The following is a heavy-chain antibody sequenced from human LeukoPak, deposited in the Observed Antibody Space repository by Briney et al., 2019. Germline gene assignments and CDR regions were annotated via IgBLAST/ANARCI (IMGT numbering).Heavy chain of an antibody. CDR3: ARDLGSGSYGY. D-gene: IGHD3-10*02. CDR2: ISGSGGST. V-gene: IGHV3-23*01. J-gene: IGHJ4*02. Sequence: GGSLRLSCAASGFTFSSYAMSWVRQAPGKGLEWVSAISGSGGSTYYADSVKGRFTISRDNSKNSLYLQMNSLRAEDTAVYYCARDLGSGSYGYWGQGTLVTVSS. CDR1: GFTFSSYA.